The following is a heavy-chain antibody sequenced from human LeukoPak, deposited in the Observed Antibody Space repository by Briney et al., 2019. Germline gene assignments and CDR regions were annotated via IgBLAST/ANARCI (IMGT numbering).Heavy chain of an antibody. CDR3: ARGKDYGDYVYVPPDY. CDR1: GYTFTGYY. V-gene: IGHV1-2*02. CDR2: INPNSGGT. J-gene: IGHJ4*02. Sequence: ASVKVSCKASGYTFTGYYMHWVRQAPGQGLEWMGWINPNSGGTNYAQKFQGRVTMTRDTSISTAYMELSRLRSDDTAVYYCARGKDYGDYVYVPPDYWGQGTLVTVSS. D-gene: IGHD4-17*01.